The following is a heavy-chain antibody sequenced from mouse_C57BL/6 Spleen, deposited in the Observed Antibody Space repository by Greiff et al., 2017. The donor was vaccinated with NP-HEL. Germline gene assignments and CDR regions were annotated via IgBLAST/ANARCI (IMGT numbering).Heavy chain of an antibody. V-gene: IGHV1-69*01. J-gene: IGHJ1*03. CDR2: IDPSDSYT. Sequence: QVQLQQPGAELVMPGASVKLSCKASGYTFTSYWMHWVKQRPGQGLEWIGEIDPSDSYTNYNQKFKGKSTLTVDKSSSTAYMQLSSLTSEDSAVYYCARSVITTVVARGYFDVWGTGTTVTVSS. D-gene: IGHD1-1*01. CDR3: ARSVITTVVARGYFDV. CDR1: GYTFTSYW.